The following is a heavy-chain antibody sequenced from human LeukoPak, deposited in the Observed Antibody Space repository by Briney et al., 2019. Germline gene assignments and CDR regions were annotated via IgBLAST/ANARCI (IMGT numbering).Heavy chain of an antibody. D-gene: IGHD3-16*02. Sequence: KPSETLSLTCAGYGGSFNAYYWTWIRQTPGKGLEWIGEINHSGNTNYNPSLESRVTISADTSKNQFSLNLGSVTAADTAIYYCARGLRFIQGPGYYYMDVWGKGTTVTVSS. CDR2: INHSGNT. CDR1: GGSFNAYY. J-gene: IGHJ6*03. V-gene: IGHV4-34*01. CDR3: ARGLRFIQGPGYYYMDV.